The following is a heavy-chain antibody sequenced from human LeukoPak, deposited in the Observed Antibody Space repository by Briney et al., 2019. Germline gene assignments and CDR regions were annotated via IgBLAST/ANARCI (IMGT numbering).Heavy chain of an antibody. J-gene: IGHJ4*02. Sequence: GGSLRLSCATSGFTFDEHAMHWVRHVPGRGLEWVSLISGDGANEYYADSVKGRFTISRDNSRNSLFLQMTSLRTEDTALYFCAKRSGAPNNFDYWGQGVLVTVSS. CDR3: AKRSGAPNNFDY. CDR2: ISGDGANE. D-gene: IGHD1-1*01. V-gene: IGHV3-43*02. CDR1: GFTFDEHA.